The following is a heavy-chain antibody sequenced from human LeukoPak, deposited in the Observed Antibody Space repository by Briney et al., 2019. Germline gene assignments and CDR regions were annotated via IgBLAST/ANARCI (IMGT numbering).Heavy chain of an antibody. CDR2: IKQDGSEK. D-gene: IGHD3-16*01. Sequence: GGSLRLSCAASGFTFSNYWMNWVRQAPGKGLEWVTNIKQDGSEKYYVDSVKGRFTISRDNAKNSLYLQMNSLRAEDTAVYYCARGGSHWGQGTLVTVSS. V-gene: IGHV3-7*01. CDR3: ARGGSH. CDR1: GFTFSNYW. J-gene: IGHJ4*02.